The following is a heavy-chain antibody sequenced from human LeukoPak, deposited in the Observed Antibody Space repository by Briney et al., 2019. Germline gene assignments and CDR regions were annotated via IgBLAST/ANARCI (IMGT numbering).Heavy chain of an antibody. CDR1: GFTFNTYW. CDR3: ARPLGYCSGGSCFPFDI. CDR2: IRQDGNEK. V-gene: IGHV3-7*01. Sequence: GGSLRLSCAASGFTFNTYWMSWVRQAPGKGLEWVANIRQDGNEKYYVDSVKGRFTISRDNAKNSLYLQINSLRAEDTAVYFCARPLGYCSGGSCFPFDIWDQGTVVTVSS. J-gene: IGHJ3*02. D-gene: IGHD2-15*01.